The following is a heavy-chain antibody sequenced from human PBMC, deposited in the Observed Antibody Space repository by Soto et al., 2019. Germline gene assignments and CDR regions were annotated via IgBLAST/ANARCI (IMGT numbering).Heavy chain of an antibody. D-gene: IGHD6-13*01. J-gene: IGHJ6*02. V-gene: IGHV3-30*18. CDR2: ISYDGSNK. Sequence: QVQLVESGGGVVQPGRSLRLSCAASGFTFSSYGMHWVRQAPGKGLEWVAVISYDGSNKYYADSVKGRFTISRDNSKNTRYLQMNSLRAEDTAVYYCAKDRSIAAAGTGGYYYYYGMDVWGQGTTVTVSS. CDR1: GFTFSSYG. CDR3: AKDRSIAAAGTGGYYYYYGMDV.